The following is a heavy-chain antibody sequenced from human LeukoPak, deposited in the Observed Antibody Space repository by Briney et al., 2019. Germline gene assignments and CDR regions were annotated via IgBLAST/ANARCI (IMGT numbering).Heavy chain of an antibody. Sequence: ASVKVSCKASGYTFTGYYMHWVRQAPGQGLEWMGWINPNSGGTNYAQKFQGRVTMTRDTSISTAYMELSRLRSDDTAVYYCARAQPRWLQSSPRFDYWGQGTLVTVSS. CDR2: INPNSGGT. D-gene: IGHD5-24*01. CDR3: ARAQPRWLQSSPRFDY. J-gene: IGHJ4*02. CDR1: GYTFTGYY. V-gene: IGHV1-2*02.